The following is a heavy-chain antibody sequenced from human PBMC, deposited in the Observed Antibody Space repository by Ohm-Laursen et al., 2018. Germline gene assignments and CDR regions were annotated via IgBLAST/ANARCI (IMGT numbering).Heavy chain of an antibody. V-gene: IGHV4-59*01. CDR2: IYYSGST. Sequence: PSDTLSLTCAVSGGSISSYYWSWIRQPPGKGLEWIGYIYYSGSTNYNPSLKSRVTISVDTSKNQFSLKLSSVTAADTAVYYCARDYYDSSGYPFYYGMDVWGQGTTVTVS. CDR1: GGSISSYY. D-gene: IGHD3-22*01. J-gene: IGHJ6*02. CDR3: ARDYYDSSGYPFYYGMDV.